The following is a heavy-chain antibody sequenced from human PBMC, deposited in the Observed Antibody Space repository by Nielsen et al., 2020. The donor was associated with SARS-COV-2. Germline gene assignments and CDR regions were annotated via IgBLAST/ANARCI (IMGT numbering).Heavy chain of an antibody. D-gene: IGHD5-24*01. Sequence: SETLSLTCIVSGGSVSSGSHYWSWIRQPPGKGLEWIGYILYRGNTNYNPSLKSRVTISVDTSKNQISLEVNSVTPADTAVYYCVRIDMATISVDYWGRGTLVTVSS. CDR1: GGSVSSGSHY. CDR2: ILYRGNT. V-gene: IGHV4-61*01. J-gene: IGHJ4*02. CDR3: VRIDMATISVDY.